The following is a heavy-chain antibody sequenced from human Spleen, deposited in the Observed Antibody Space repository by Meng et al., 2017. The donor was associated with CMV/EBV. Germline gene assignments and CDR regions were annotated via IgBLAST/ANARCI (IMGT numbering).Heavy chain of an antibody. CDR2: IKSKTDGGTT. D-gene: IGHD3-22*01. V-gene: IGHV3-15*01. CDR1: GFTFSNAW. CDR3: TTSLYDTYWPSMDV. J-gene: IGHJ6*02. Sequence: GESLKISCAASGFTFSNAWMSWVRQAPGKGLEWVGRIKSKTDGGTTDYAAPVKGRFTISRDDSKNTLYLQMNSLKTEDTAVYYCTTSLYDTYWPSMDVWGQGTTVTVSS.